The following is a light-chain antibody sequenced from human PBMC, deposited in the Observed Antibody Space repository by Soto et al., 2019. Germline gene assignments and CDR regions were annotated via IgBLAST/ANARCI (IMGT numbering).Light chain of an antibody. CDR2: GAS. CDR3: QQYKNWPLT. CDR1: QSVSTN. Sequence: EIVMPQSPATLSVSPGGRATLSCRASQSVSTNLAWYQQKPGQAPRLLIYGASTRATGFPARFSGSGSGTEFTLTISSLQSEDFAVYYCQQYKNWPLTFGGGTKVDIK. V-gene: IGKV3-15*01. J-gene: IGKJ4*01.